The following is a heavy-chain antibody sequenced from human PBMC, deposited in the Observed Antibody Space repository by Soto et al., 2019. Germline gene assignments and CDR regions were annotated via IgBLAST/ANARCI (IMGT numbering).Heavy chain of an antibody. CDR3: AHSTPYYDSSGVAFDI. V-gene: IGHV2-5*02. Sequence: QITLKESGPTLVKPTQTLTLTCTFSGFSLTTSGVGVGWIRQPPGKALEWLALIYWDDDKRYSPFLKSRLTISKDTSTNQVVLTMTNMDPVDTVTYYGAHSTPYYDSSGVAFDIRGQGTMVTVSS. CDR1: GFSLTTSGVG. CDR2: IYWDDDK. D-gene: IGHD3-22*01. J-gene: IGHJ3*02.